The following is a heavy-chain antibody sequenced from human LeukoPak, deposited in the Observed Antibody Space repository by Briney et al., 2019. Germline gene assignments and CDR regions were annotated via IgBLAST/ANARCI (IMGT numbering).Heavy chain of an antibody. CDR2: IRFNGTNI. J-gene: IGHJ4*02. D-gene: IGHD3-10*01. V-gene: IGHV3-30*02. Sequence: PGGSLRLSCVASGFTFSSYAMHWVRQAPGKGLEWVAFIRFNGTNIYYADSVKGRFTISRDNSKSTLYLQMNGLKPEDSAVYYCAKEGAGATWFGYLDYWGQGTLVSVSS. CDR1: GFTFSSYA. CDR3: AKEGAGATWFGYLDY.